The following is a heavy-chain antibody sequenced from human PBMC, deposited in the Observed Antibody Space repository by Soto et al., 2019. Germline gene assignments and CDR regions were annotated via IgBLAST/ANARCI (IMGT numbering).Heavy chain of an antibody. CDR3: ATHILTGYYYYFYMDV. V-gene: IGHV1-3*01. D-gene: IGHD3-9*01. Sequence: QVQLVQSGAEVKKPGASVKVSCKASGYTFANYAIHWVRQAPGQRLEWMGWINAGNGNIEYSQRFQGRVTITRDTSATTVYMELSSLRSEDTAVYYCATHILTGYYYYFYMDVWGKGTTVTVSS. CDR2: INAGNGNI. J-gene: IGHJ6*03. CDR1: GYTFANYA.